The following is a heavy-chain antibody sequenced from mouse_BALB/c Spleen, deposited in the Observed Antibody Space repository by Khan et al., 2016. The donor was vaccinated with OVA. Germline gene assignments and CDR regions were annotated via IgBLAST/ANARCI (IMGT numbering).Heavy chain of an antibody. Sequence: QVQLQQSGAEMAKPGASVKMSCKTSGYSFTSYWMHWVKQRPGQGLEWIGYINPSTGYTEYNQKFKDKATLTTDKSSNTAYMQLSSLTSEDSAVYYWAKRGINGIFTNWAQGTWVTVSA. CDR1: GYSFTSYW. V-gene: IGHV1-7*01. J-gene: IGHJ3*01. CDR2: INPSTGYT. CDR3: AKRGINGIFTN. D-gene: IGHD1-1*01.